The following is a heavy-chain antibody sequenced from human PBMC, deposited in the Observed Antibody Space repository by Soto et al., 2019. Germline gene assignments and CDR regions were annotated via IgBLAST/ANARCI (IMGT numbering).Heavy chain of an antibody. V-gene: IGHV3-53*01. CDR2: IYSGGST. CDR1: GFTVSRNY. J-gene: IGHJ4*02. D-gene: IGHD3-10*02. CDR3: ARGMFDRYGDDY. Sequence: GGSLRLSCAASGFTVSRNYMSWVRQAPGKGLEWVSVIYSGGSTYYADSVKGRFTISRDNSKHTPYLQMNSLRAEDTAVYYCARGMFDRYGDDYWGQGTLVTVSS.